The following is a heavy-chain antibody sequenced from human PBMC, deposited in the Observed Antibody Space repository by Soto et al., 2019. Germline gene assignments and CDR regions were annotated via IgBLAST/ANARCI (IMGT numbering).Heavy chain of an antibody. CDR3: ARGHYDILTGYYEGQEMDV. V-gene: IGHV1-69*01. J-gene: IGHJ6*02. Sequence: QVPLVQSGAEVKKPGSSVKVSCKASGGTFSSYAISWVRQAPGQGLEWMGGIIPIFGTANYAQKFQGRVTITADESTSTAYMELSSLRSEDTAVYYCARGHYDILTGYYEGQEMDVWGQGTTVTVSS. CDR1: GGTFSSYA. CDR2: IIPIFGTA. D-gene: IGHD3-9*01.